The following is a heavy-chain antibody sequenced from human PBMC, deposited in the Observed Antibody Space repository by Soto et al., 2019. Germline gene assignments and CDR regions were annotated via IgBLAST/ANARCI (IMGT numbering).Heavy chain of an antibody. D-gene: IGHD3-16*01. J-gene: IGHJ5*02. CDR1: GFTFSTYA. V-gene: IGHV3-23*01. CDR3: GKIGPAESWVMWFDA. CDR2: IRATGDTI. Sequence: EVQLLESGGGLVQPGGSLRLSCAASGFTFSTYAMTWVRQAPGKGLEWVSSIRATGDTIHYANSVKGRFTISRDNSKNTLYLQMNSLRAEDTAVYYCGKIGPAESWVMWFDAWGQGALVTVSS.